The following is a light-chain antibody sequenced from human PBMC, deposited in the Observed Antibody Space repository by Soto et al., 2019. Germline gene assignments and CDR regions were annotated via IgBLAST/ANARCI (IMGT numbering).Light chain of an antibody. CDR2: DVR. Sequence: QSALTQPASVSGSPGQSITISCTGTSRDVGAYNYVSWHQQHPGKAPKLLIYDVRSRPSGVSNRFSCSKSGNTASLIISGLQAEDEADYYCSSFTSRHTYVFGSGTKLTVL. CDR3: SSFTSRHTYV. CDR1: SRDVGAYNY. V-gene: IGLV2-14*01. J-gene: IGLJ1*01.